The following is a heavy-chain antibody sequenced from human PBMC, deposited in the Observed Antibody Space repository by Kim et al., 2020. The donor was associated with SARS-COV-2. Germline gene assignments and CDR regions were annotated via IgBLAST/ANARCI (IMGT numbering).Heavy chain of an antibody. J-gene: IGHJ6*02. V-gene: IGHV6-1*01. CDR3: ARDLRGDYYGMDV. Sequence: SQTLSLTCAISEDSVSSNIAAWNWIRQSPSRGLEWLGRTYYRSKWYNDSAVFVKSRISVNPDTSKNQFSLQLNSVTPEDTAVYYCARDLRGDYYGMDVWGQGTTVTVSS. CDR1: EDSVSSNIAA. CDR2: TYYRSKWYN.